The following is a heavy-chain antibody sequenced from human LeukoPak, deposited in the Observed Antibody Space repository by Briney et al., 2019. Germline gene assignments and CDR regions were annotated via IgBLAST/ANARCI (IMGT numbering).Heavy chain of an antibody. Sequence: DPSETLSLTCAVYGGSFSGYYWSWIRQPPGKGLEWIGEINHSGSTNYNPSLKSRVTISVDTSKNQFSLKLSSVTAADTAVYYCARGRRVRGSYRPSYYFDYWGQGTLVTVSS. CDR3: ARGRRVRGSYRPSYYFDY. D-gene: IGHD3-16*02. V-gene: IGHV4-34*01. J-gene: IGHJ4*02. CDR1: GGSFSGYY. CDR2: INHSGST.